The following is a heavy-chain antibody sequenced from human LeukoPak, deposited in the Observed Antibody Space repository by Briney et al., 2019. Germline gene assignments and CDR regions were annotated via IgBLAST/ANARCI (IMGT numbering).Heavy chain of an antibody. Sequence: GGSLRLSRAASGFTFSSYGMHWVRQAPGKGLEWVAFIRYDGSNKYYADSVKGRFTISRDNSKNTLYLQMNSLRAEDTAVYYCAKETRYSSGWYYFDYWGQGTLVTVSS. CDR2: IRYDGSNK. V-gene: IGHV3-30*02. D-gene: IGHD6-19*01. CDR3: AKETRYSSGWYYFDY. J-gene: IGHJ4*02. CDR1: GFTFSSYG.